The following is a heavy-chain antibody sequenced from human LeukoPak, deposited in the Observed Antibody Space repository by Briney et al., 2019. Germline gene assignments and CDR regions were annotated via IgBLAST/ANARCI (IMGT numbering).Heavy chain of an antibody. D-gene: IGHD3-22*01. V-gene: IGHV4-59*01. Sequence: SETLSLTCTVSGGSISSYYWSWIRQPPGKGLEWMGYIYYSGSTNYNPSLKSRVTISVDTSKNQFSLKLSSVTAADTAVYYCARDPREYYYDSWGQGTLVTVSS. CDR1: GGSISSYY. CDR3: ARDPREYYYDS. J-gene: IGHJ4*02. CDR2: IYYSGST.